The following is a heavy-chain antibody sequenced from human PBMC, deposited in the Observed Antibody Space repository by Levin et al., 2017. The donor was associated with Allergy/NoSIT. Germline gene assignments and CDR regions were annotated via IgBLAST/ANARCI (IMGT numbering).Heavy chain of an antibody. CDR1: GFTFDDYA. CDR3: ARDNIGLPDAFDI. CDR2: NSWNSGSI. D-gene: IGHD3-10*01. V-gene: IGHV3-9*01. Sequence: SLKISCAASGFTFDDYAMHWVRQAPGKGLEWVSGNSWNSGSIGYADSVKGRFNISRDNAKHSLYLQMNSLRTEDTALYYCARDNIGLPDAFDIWGQGTMVIVSS. J-gene: IGHJ3*02.